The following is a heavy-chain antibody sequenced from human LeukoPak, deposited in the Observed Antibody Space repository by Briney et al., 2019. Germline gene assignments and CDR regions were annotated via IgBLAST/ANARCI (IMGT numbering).Heavy chain of an antibody. CDR2: ISSSGSTI. CDR1: GFTFSDYY. Sequence: GGSLRLSCAASGFTFSDYYMSWLRQAPGKGLEWVSYISSSGSTIYYADSVKGRFTISRDNAKNSLYLQMNSLRAEDTAVYYCARESSGWYGVGYYYYYYGMDVWGQGTTVTVSS. CDR3: ARESSGWYGVGYYYYYYGMDV. V-gene: IGHV3-11*01. J-gene: IGHJ6*02. D-gene: IGHD6-19*01.